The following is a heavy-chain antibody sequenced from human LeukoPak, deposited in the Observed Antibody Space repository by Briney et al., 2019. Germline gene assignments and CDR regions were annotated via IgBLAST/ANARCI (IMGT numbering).Heavy chain of an antibody. V-gene: IGHV3-21*01. CDR2: ISSSSSNI. CDR3: AREDWPPYCSGGSCYSRYFDL. CDR1: GFTFSSYS. D-gene: IGHD2-15*01. Sequence: GGSLRLSCAASGFTFSSYSMNWVRQAPGKGLEWVSSISSSSSNIYYADSVKGRFTISRDDAKNSLYLQMNSLRAEDTAVYYCAREDWPPYCSGGSCYSRYFDLWGRGTLVTVSS. J-gene: IGHJ2*01.